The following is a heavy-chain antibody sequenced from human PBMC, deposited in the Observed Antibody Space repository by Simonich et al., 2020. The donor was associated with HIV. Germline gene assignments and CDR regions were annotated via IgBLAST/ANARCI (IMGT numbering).Heavy chain of an antibody. CDR3: ARGFYQRLYYFDY. D-gene: IGHD2-2*01. Sequence: QVQLQQWGAGLLKPSETLSLTCAVYGGSFSGYYWSWIRQPPGKGLEWIGAINHSGSTNYNPSLKSRVTISGDTSKNQFSLKLSSVTAADTAVYYCARGFYQRLYYFDYWGQGTLVTVSS. CDR1: GGSFSGYY. V-gene: IGHV4-34*01. J-gene: IGHJ4*02. CDR2: INHSGST.